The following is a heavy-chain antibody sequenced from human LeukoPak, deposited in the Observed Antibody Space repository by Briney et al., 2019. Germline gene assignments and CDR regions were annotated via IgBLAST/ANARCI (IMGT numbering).Heavy chain of an antibody. CDR3: ARHEGFSQKD. CDR1: GVSMSSNNW. V-gene: IGHV4-4*02. CDR2: IHESGST. J-gene: IGHJ4*02. Sequence: SGTLSLTCAVSGVSMSSNNWWSWVRQPPGQGLAWIGEIHESGSTNYNPSLKSRVTISVDKSKDQFSLKLSPVTAADTAVYYCARHEGFSQKDWGQGTQVTVS.